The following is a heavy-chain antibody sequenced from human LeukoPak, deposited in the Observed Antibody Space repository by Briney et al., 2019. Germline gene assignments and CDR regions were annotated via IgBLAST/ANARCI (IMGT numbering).Heavy chain of an antibody. CDR2: IWYGGSNK. CDR3: ARDLKAVAGRGCDY. J-gene: IGHJ4*02. CDR1: GFTFSNYW. D-gene: IGHD6-19*01. Sequence: GGSLRLSCAASGFTFSNYWMTWVRQAPGKGLEWVAVIWYGGSNKYYADSVKGRFTISRDNSKNTLYLQMNSLRAEDTAVYYCARDLKAVAGRGCDYWGQGTLVTVSS. V-gene: IGHV3-33*08.